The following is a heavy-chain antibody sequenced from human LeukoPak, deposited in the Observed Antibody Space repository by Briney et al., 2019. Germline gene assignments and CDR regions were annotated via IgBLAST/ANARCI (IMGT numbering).Heavy chain of an antibody. CDR1: GLSVRGNY. Sequence: PGGSLRLSCAASGLSVRGNYMSWVRQAPGKGLEWVSVLYRDGSAFYADSVKGRFSISRDNAKNSLYLQMNSLRAEDTAVYYCAIPPGGYYFNWGQGTLVTVSS. V-gene: IGHV3-66*01. CDR2: LYRDGSA. J-gene: IGHJ4*02. D-gene: IGHD3-10*01. CDR3: AIPPGGYYFN.